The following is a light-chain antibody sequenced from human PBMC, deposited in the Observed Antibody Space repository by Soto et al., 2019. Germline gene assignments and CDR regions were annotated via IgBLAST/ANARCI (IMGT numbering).Light chain of an antibody. Sequence: QLVLTQPASVSGSPGQSITISCTGTSSDVGVYNYVSWYQQHPGKAPKLMIYDVSNRPSGVSNRFSGSKSGYTASLTISGLQAEDEADYYCSSYTSSSTLVIFGGGTQLTVL. J-gene: IGLJ2*01. CDR2: DVS. CDR1: SSDVGVYNY. CDR3: SSYTSSSTLVI. V-gene: IGLV2-14*01.